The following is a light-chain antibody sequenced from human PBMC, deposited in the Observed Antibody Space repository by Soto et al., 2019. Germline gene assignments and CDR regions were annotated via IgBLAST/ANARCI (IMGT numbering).Light chain of an antibody. V-gene: IGKV1-39*01. CDR2: DAS. CDR1: QSISSY. Sequence: DIQMTHSPSSLSASLGDRITITCRASQSISSYLNWYQQKPGKAPKLLIHDASSLQSGVPSRFSGSGSGTHFTLTISSLQPEDFATYYCQQSYSSPPITFGQGTRLEIK. J-gene: IGKJ5*01. CDR3: QQSYSSPPIT.